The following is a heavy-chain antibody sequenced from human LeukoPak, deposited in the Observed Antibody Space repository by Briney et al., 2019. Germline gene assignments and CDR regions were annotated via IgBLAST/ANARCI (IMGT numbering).Heavy chain of an antibody. D-gene: IGHD5-18*01. J-gene: IGHJ5*02. CDR3: ARVGNTAMAFPPPNWFDP. Sequence: PGGSLRLSCAASGFTFSDYYMSWIRQAPGKGLEWVSYISSSGSTIYYADSVKGRFTISRDNAKNSLYLQMNSLRAEDTAVYYCARVGNTAMAFPPPNWFDPWGQGTLVTVSS. CDR2: ISSSGSTI. V-gene: IGHV3-11*01. CDR1: GFTFSDYY.